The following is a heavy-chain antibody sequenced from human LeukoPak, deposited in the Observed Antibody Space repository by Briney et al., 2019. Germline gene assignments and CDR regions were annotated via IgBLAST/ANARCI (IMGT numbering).Heavy chain of an antibody. CDR3: AREDGGLDV. J-gene: IGHJ6*02. Sequence: ASVKVSCEPSGYDFSIYTLNWVRQVPGQGPEWMGWTNTNTGKATYAQGFRGRFVFSFDTSVSTAYLEIRSLRVADTAVYYCAREDGGLDVWGQGTTVTVSS. D-gene: IGHD5-24*01. V-gene: IGHV7-4-1*02. CDR2: TNTNTGKA. CDR1: GYDFSIYT.